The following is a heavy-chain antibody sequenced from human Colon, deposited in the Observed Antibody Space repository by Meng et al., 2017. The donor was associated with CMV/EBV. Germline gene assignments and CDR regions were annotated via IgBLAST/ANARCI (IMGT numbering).Heavy chain of an antibody. CDR3: VRESWYFDF. Sequence: VELVLAGTEGKKPVASVKVSCKASGYSFTADHLHWVRQAPGQGLEWRGWIFPQDGGTYFAQKFKDRVTLTRDTSITTAYLELSGLTSDDTAIYYCVRESWYFDFWGEGTLVTVSS. J-gene: IGHJ4*02. V-gene: IGHV1-2*02. CDR2: IFPQDGGT. D-gene: IGHD6-13*01. CDR1: GYSFTADH.